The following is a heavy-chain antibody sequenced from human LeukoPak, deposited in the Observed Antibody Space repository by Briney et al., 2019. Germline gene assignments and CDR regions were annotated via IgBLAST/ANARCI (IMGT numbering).Heavy chain of an antibody. CDR1: GGSIVITNY. D-gene: IGHD3-22*01. J-gene: IGHJ4*02. CDR2: ISHDGTT. CDR3: TREDRPFCPFAY. Sequence: PGTLSLTCGVAGGSIVITNYWSWVRQAPGKGLEWIGEISHDGTTNYNPSLRSRVAMSLDRANNQFSLSLTSVTAADTAVYYCTREDRPFCPFAYWGQGVLVTVSS. V-gene: IGHV4-4*03.